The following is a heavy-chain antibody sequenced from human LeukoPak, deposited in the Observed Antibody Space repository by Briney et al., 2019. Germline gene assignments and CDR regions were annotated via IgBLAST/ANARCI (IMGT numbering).Heavy chain of an antibody. V-gene: IGHV3-30*02. CDR2: IRYDGSNK. Sequence: GGSLRLSCAASGFTFSSYGMHWVRQAPGKGLEWVAFIRYDGSNKYYADSVKGRFTISRDNSKNTLYLQMNSLRAEDAAVYYCVLDSSGYLDYWGQGTLVTVSS. CDR3: VLDSSGYLDY. CDR1: GFTFSSYG. J-gene: IGHJ4*02. D-gene: IGHD3-22*01.